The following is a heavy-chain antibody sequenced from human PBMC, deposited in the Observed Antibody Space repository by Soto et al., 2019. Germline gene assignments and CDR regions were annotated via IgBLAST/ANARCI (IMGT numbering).Heavy chain of an antibody. V-gene: IGHV3-33*01. Sequence: QVHLVESGGGVVQPGRSLRLSCTASGFAFSNYGMHWVRQAPGEGLEWVAIVWYDGSNKYYADSVKGRFTISRDNSNNTLYLQMNNLRVEDTALYYCARENYENNAYPFFAYWGQGTLVTVSS. CDR3: ARENYENNAYPFFAY. D-gene: IGHD3-22*01. CDR2: VWYDGSNK. CDR1: GFAFSNYG. J-gene: IGHJ4*02.